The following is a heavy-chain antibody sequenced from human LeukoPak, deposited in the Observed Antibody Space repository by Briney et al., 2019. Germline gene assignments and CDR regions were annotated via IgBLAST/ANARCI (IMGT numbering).Heavy chain of an antibody. CDR2: ISYDGSNK. J-gene: IGHJ4*02. V-gene: IGHV3-30*03. D-gene: IGHD1-1*01. CDR3: AISARPWNGVFDY. Sequence: SWGSLRLSCAASGFTFSSYGMHWVRQAPGKGLEWVADISYDGSNKYYADSVKGRFTISRDTSTSTLYLQMNRPRAADTAVYYFAISARPWNGVFDYWGQGTLVTVSS. CDR1: GFTFSSYG.